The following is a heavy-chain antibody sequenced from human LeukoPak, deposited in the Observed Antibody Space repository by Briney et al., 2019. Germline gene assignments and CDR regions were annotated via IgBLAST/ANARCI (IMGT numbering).Heavy chain of an antibody. CDR2: IYYSGST. D-gene: IGHD3-16*02. Sequence: PSETLSLTCAVYGGSFSGYYWSWIRQPPGKGLEWIGSIYYSGSTYYNPSLKSRVTISVDTSKNQFSLKLSSVTAADTAVYYCARGLSELDYWGQGTLVTVSS. CDR1: GGSFSGYY. V-gene: IGHV4-34*01. J-gene: IGHJ4*02. CDR3: ARGLSELDY.